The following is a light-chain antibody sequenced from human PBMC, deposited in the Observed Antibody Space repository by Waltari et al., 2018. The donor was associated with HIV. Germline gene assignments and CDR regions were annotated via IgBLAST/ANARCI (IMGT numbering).Light chain of an antibody. CDR3: MQGTHWPIT. V-gene: IGKV2-30*01. J-gene: IGKJ5*01. CDR1: QSLLYSDGNTY. Sequence: VVVTQSPLSLPVSLGQPASISCNSSQSLLYSDGNTYLIWFHQRPGQSPRCLIYRVSNPDSGVPYRFSGSGSDTDFTLKISRVEAEGVGVYYCMQGTHWPITFGQGTRLEIK. CDR2: RVS.